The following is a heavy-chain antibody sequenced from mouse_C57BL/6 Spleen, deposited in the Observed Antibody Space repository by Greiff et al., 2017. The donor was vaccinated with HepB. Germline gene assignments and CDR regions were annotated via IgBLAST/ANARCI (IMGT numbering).Heavy chain of an antibody. D-gene: IGHD1-1*01. Sequence: VQLQQPGTELVKPGASVKLSCKASGYTFTSYWMHWVKQRPGQGLEWIGNINPSNGGTNYNEKFKSKATLTVDKSSSTAYMQLSSLTSEDSAVYYCARGTTVVGYYFDYWGQGTTLTVSS. CDR2: INPSNGGT. V-gene: IGHV1-53*01. CDR3: ARGTTVVGYYFDY. J-gene: IGHJ2*01. CDR1: GYTFTSYW.